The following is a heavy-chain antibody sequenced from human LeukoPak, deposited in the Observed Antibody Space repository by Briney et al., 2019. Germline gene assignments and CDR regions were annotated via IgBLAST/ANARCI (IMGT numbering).Heavy chain of an antibody. J-gene: IGHJ4*02. CDR1: GYSISSSNW. CDR2: IYYSGST. D-gene: IGHD2-15*01. CDR3: ARIGPHRSYCSGGSCYSEES. V-gene: IGHV4-28*01. Sequence: SDTLSLTCAVSGYSISSSNWWGWIRQPPGKGLEWIGYIYYSGSTYYNPSLKSRVTMSVDTSKNQFSLKLSSVTAVDTAVYYCARIGPHRSYCSGGSCYSEESWGQGTLVTVSS.